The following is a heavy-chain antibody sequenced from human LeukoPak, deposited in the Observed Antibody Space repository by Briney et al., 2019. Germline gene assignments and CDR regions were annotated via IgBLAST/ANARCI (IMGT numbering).Heavy chain of an antibody. CDR3: ARDRDYSNTERGFDY. CDR1: GYTFTSYD. Sequence: ASVKVSCKASGYTFTSYDINWVRQATGQGLEWMGWMNPNSGGTNSAQKFQGRVTMTGDTSISTAYMEPRRVTSDDTAVYYCARDRDYSNTERGFDYWGQGTLVTVSS. V-gene: IGHV1-2*02. CDR2: MNPNSGGT. D-gene: IGHD4-11*01. J-gene: IGHJ4*02.